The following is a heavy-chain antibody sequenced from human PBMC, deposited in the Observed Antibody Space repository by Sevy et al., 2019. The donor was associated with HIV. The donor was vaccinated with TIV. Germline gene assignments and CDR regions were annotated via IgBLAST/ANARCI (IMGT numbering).Heavy chain of an antibody. Sequence: SETLSLTCTVSGGSITSLYWNWIRQPPGKGLEWIANIYYNGHINYNPSLKSRVTLSLDTSKNQFSLRLSSVTAADTAMYYCAGENALGSGYSWGQGTLVTVSS. D-gene: IGHD6-19*01. CDR2: IYYNGHI. CDR1: GGSITSLY. J-gene: IGHJ4*02. V-gene: IGHV4-59*08. CDR3: AGENALGSGYS.